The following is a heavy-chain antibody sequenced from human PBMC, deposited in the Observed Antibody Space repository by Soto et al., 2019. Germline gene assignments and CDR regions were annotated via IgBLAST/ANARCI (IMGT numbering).Heavy chain of an antibody. CDR3: AREVWLSIAY. D-gene: IGHD2-21*01. CDR1: GGSFSDYY. J-gene: IGHJ4*02. CDR2: INHRGRT. V-gene: IGHV4-34*01. Sequence: PSETLSLTCAVYGGSFSDYYWSWIRQPPGKGLEWIGEINHRGRTNYNPSLKSRVTISVDRAKNQLSLKVNSVTAADTAVYYCAREVWLSIAYWGQGTPVTVSS.